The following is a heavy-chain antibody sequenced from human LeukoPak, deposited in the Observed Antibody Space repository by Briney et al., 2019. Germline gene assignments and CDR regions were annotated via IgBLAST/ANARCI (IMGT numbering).Heavy chain of an antibody. D-gene: IGHD2-15*01. V-gene: IGHV3-33*01. J-gene: IGHJ6*02. CDR3: ARLTHSNAMDV. CDR1: GFTFSSHG. Sequence: GGSLRLSCAASGFTFSSHGMHWVRQAPGKGPEWVAVIWYDGSNKYYADSVKGRFTISRDNSKNTLYLQMNSLRAEDTAVYYCARLTHSNAMDVWGQGTTVTVS. CDR2: IWYDGSNK.